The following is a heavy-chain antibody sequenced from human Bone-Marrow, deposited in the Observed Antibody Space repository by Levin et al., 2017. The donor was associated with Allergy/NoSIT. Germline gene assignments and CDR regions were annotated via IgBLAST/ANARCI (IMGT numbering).Heavy chain of an antibody. Sequence: ASETLSLTCTVSGGSISSGGYYWSWIRQHPGKGLEWIGYIYYSGSTYYNPSLKSRVTVSVDTSKNQFSLNLSSVTAADTAVYYCARDMGGGPPDYWGQGTLVTVSS. CDR1: GGSISSGGYY. J-gene: IGHJ4*02. V-gene: IGHV4-31*03. D-gene: IGHD2-15*01. CDR2: IYYSGST. CDR3: ARDMGGGPPDY.